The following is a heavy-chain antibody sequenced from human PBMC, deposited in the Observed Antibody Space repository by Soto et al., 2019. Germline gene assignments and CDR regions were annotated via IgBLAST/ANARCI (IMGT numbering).Heavy chain of an antibody. D-gene: IGHD2-21*01. CDR2: IYSSGST. Sequence: SETLSLTCTFSGCSISSYYWILIRQPPGKGLEWIGYIYSSGSTNYNPSLKSRVTISVDTSKNQFSLKLHSVTTADTAVYSCARVRGGANYDAFDVWGQGTMVTVS. CDR3: ARVRGGANYDAFDV. J-gene: IGHJ3*01. V-gene: IGHV4-59*01. CDR1: GCSISSYY.